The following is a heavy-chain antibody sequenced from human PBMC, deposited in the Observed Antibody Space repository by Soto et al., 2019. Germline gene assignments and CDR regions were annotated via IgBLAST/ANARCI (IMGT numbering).Heavy chain of an antibody. Sequence: EVQLVESGGDLVQPGGSLRLSCAASGFTFTSYWMSWVRQAPGKGLEWVANIKQDGSEKDYVDSMKGRFTVSRDNAKKYLSLEMNSLRAEDTAVYYCARGVRFQGRVYYLDSWGQGTLVTVSS. D-gene: IGHD3-3*01. CDR3: ARGVRFQGRVYYLDS. CDR1: GFTFTSYW. V-gene: IGHV3-7*01. J-gene: IGHJ4*02. CDR2: IKQDGSEK.